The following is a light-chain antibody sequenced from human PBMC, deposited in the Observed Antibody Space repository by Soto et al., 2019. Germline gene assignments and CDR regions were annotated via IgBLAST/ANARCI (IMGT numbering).Light chain of an antibody. CDR2: GAS. J-gene: IGKJ1*01. V-gene: IGKV3-15*01. CDR1: QSVRSN. CDR3: QQYNHWPPWT. Sequence: EILTTQSPATLSVSPGDTATLSCRASQSVRSNLAWYQQKPGQAPRLIIYGASTRATGIPARFSGSGSGTEFTLTISSLQSEDFAFYYCQQYNHWPPWTFGQGTKVDIK.